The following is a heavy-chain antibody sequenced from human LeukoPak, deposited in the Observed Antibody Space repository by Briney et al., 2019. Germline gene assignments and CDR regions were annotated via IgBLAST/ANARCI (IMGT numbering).Heavy chain of an antibody. CDR3: ARGEYGSGSYHIDY. J-gene: IGHJ4*02. CDR2: TRYDGSNK. D-gene: IGHD3-10*01. Sequence: PGGSLRLSCAASGFTFSSYGMHWVRQAPGKGLEWVAFTRYDGSNKYYADSVKGRFTISRDNSKNTLYLQMNSLRAEDTAVYYCARGEYGSGSYHIDYWGQGTLVTVSS. CDR1: GFTFSSYG. V-gene: IGHV3-30*02.